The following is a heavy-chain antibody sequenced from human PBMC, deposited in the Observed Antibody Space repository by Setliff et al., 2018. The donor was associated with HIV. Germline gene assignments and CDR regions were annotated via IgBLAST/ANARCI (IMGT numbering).Heavy chain of an antibody. CDR3: ARALAGGSGWNYFDL. V-gene: IGHV4-61*09. J-gene: IGHJ4*02. Sequence: SETLSLTCTVSGASFIRSRYYWSWIRQPDGKGLEWIGHVYTTGSASYNPSLESRVTILEALSKNQFSLNLDSVTAADTAVHFCARALAGGSGWNYFDLWGPGTLVTVSS. CDR1: GASFIRSRYY. D-gene: IGHD6-19*01. CDR2: VYTTGSA.